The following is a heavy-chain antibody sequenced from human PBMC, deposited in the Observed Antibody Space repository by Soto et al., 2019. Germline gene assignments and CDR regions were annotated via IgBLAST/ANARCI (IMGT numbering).Heavy chain of an antibody. CDR1: GDSVSSNSAA. V-gene: IGHV6-1*01. D-gene: IGHD3-10*01. CDR3: ARDRAQFGMDV. CDR2: TYHRSKWHN. J-gene: IGHJ6*02. Sequence: QVKLHQSGPGLVKPSETLSLTCAISGDSVSSNSAAWNWIRKSPSRGLEWLGRTYHRSKWHNDSAESVKSRITINPDTSKNQFSLQLNSVTPDDTAVYYCARDRAQFGMDVWGQGTTVTVSS.